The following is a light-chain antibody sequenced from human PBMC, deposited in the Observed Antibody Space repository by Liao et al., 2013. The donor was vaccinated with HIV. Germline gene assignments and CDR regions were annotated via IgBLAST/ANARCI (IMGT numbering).Light chain of an antibody. CDR2: DT. V-gene: IGLV3-1*01. Sequence: SYELTQPPSVSVSPGQTATITCSGDKLGDKYASWYQQDTMRPSGISDRFSGSNSGNTATLTISGTQPMDEADYYCQAWDRNTAIFGGGTKLTVL. CDR3: QAWDRNTAI. CDR1: KLGDKY. J-gene: IGLJ2*01.